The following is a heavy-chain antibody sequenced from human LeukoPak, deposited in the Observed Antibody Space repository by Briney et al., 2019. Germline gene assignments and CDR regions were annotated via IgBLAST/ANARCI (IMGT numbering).Heavy chain of an antibody. V-gene: IGHV3-23*01. CDR2: ISGSGGST. Sequence: PGGTLRLSCAASGFTFSSYGMSWVRQAPGKGLEWVLVISGSGGSTYYADSVKGRFTISRDNSKNTLYLQMNSLRAEDTAVYYCAKGAQSSSWYWFDPWGQGTLVTVSS. D-gene: IGHD6-13*01. CDR3: AKGAQSSSWYWFDP. CDR1: GFTFSSYG. J-gene: IGHJ5*02.